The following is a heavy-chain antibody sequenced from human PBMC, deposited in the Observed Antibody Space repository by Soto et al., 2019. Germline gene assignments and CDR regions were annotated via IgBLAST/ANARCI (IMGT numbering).Heavy chain of an antibody. CDR2: ISGSGGST. CDR3: AKSRRKITMIAVS. D-gene: IGHD3-22*01. Sequence: EVQLLESGGGLVQPGGSLRLSCAASGFTFSSYAMSWVRQAPGKGLEWVSAISGSGGSTYYAASVKGRFTISRDNSKNTLYLQMNSLRAEDTAVYYCAKSRRKITMIAVSWGQGTLVTVSS. CDR1: GFTFSSYA. V-gene: IGHV3-23*01. J-gene: IGHJ5*02.